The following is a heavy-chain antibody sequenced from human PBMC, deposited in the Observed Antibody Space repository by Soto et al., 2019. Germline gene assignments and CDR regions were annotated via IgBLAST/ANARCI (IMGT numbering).Heavy chain of an antibody. Sequence: SETLSLTCTVSGGSINSVNSYWSWIRQHPGRGLEWIGHVFHTGPSYYNPSLKSRVSISLDTSQNQVSLKLDSVTAADTAVYYCARHHATCTGTKCYLAGNWFDPWGQGTLVTVSS. CDR2: VFHTGPS. CDR1: GGSINSVNSY. CDR3: ARHHATCTGTKCYLAGNWFDP. V-gene: IGHV4-31*03. J-gene: IGHJ5*02. D-gene: IGHD2-8*02.